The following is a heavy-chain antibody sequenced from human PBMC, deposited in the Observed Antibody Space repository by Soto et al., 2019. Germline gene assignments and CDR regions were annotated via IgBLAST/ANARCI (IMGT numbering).Heavy chain of an antibody. Sequence: QVQLVQSGAEVKKPGSSVKVSCKASGGTFSSYTISWVRQAPGQGLEWMGRIIPILGIANYAQKFQGRVTITADKSTSTAYMELSSLRSEDTAVYYCARGPDTASLPNWFDPWGQVTLVTVSS. D-gene: IGHD5-18*01. V-gene: IGHV1-69*02. J-gene: IGHJ5*02. CDR1: GGTFSSYT. CDR3: ARGPDTASLPNWFDP. CDR2: IIPILGIA.